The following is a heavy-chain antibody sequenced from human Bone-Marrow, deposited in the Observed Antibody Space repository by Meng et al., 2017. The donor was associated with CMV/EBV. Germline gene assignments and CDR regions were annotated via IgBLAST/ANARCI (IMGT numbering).Heavy chain of an antibody. V-gene: IGHV3-48*04. J-gene: IGHJ6*02. CDR2: IRSGDNTI. D-gene: IGHD2-2*01. CDR1: GFTFSSHS. Sequence: GGSLRLSCGASGFTFSSHSMSWVRQAPGKGLEWISYIRSGDNTIYYADSVKGRFTLSRDNAKNSLYLQMNSLRAEDTAVYYCAREGESIVPAAMGWSFYYGMDVWGQGTTVTVSS. CDR3: AREGESIVPAAMGWSFYYGMDV.